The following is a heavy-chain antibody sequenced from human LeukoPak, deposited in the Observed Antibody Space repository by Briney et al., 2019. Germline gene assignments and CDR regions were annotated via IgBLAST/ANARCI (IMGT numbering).Heavy chain of an antibody. CDR3: AKDPSLYNWNDVGAFDI. CDR1: GFTFSSYW. V-gene: IGHV3-7*01. D-gene: IGHD1-1*01. Sequence: PGGSLRLFCAASGFTFSSYWMSWVRQAPGKGLELVANIKPDGSEKYYVDSVKGRFTISRDNSKNTLYLQMNSLRAEDTAVYYCAKDPSLYNWNDVGAFDIWGQGTMVTVSS. CDR2: IKPDGSEK. J-gene: IGHJ3*02.